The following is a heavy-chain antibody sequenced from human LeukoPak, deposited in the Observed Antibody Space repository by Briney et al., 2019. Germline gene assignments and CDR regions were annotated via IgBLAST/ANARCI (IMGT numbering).Heavy chain of an antibody. J-gene: IGHJ4*02. V-gene: IGHV3-23*01. D-gene: IGHD6-19*01. Sequence: GGSLRLSCVASGFTFSSYGMSWVRQSPGKGLEWVSAISGSGDSTYYADSVKGRFTISRDNAKNSLFLQINSLRVDDTAVYYCARGGYSSGWDYFDYWGQGTLVTVSS. CDR2: ISGSGDST. CDR3: ARGGYSSGWDYFDY. CDR1: GFTFSSYG.